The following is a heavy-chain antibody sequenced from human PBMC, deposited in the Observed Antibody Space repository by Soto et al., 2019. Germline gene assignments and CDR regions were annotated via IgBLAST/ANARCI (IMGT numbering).Heavy chain of an antibody. CDR2: ISGSGGST. J-gene: IGHJ6*02. CDR3: AKGDIVLITYYYYGMDA. D-gene: IGHD2-8*01. V-gene: IGHV3-23*01. Sequence: PGGSLRLSCAASGFTFSSYAMSWVRQAPGKGLEWVSAISGSGGSTCYADSVKGRFTISRDNSKNTLYLQMNSLRAEDTAVYYCAKGDIVLITYYYYGMDAWGQGTTVTVSS. CDR1: GFTFSSYA.